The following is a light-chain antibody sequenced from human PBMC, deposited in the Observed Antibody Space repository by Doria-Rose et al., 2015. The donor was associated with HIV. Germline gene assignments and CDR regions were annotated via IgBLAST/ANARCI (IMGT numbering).Light chain of an antibody. CDR3: QQRSNWPPIFT. Sequence: PGERATLSCRASQSVSSNLAWYQQKPGQAPRLLIYDAANRATGIPARVSGSGSGTDFTLTISSLEPEDFAVYFCQQRSNWPPIFTFGPGTKVDI. CDR2: DAA. CDR1: QSVSSN. J-gene: IGKJ3*01. V-gene: IGKV3-11*01.